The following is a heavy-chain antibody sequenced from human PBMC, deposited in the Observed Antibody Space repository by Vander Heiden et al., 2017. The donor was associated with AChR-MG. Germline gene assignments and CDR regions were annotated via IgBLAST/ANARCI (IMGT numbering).Heavy chain of an antibody. CDR2: IYTSGST. V-gene: IGHV4-4*07. J-gene: IGHJ6*02. CDR3: ARDIVVVPAATGDYYYGMDV. D-gene: IGHD2-2*01. Sequence: QVQLQESGPGLVKPSETLSLTCTVSGGSISSYYWSWIRQPAGKGLEWIGRIYTSGSTNYNPSLKSRVTMSVDTSKNQFSLKLSSVTAADTAVYYCARDIVVVPAATGDYYYGMDVWGQGTTVTVSS. CDR1: GGSISSYY.